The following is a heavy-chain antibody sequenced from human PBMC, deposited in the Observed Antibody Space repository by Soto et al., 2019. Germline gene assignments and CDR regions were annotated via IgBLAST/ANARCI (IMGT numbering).Heavy chain of an antibody. CDR1: GGSISSSRYY. CDR3: ARLRTSSSGWSYYYYGMDV. D-gene: IGHD6-19*01. CDR2: IYYSGST. V-gene: IGHV4-39*01. Sequence: SETLSLTCTVSGGSISSSRYYWGWIRQPPGKGLEWIGSIYYSGSTYYNPSLKSRVTISVDTSKNQFSLKLSSVTAADTAVYYCARLRTSSSGWSYYYYGMDVWGQGTTVT. J-gene: IGHJ6*02.